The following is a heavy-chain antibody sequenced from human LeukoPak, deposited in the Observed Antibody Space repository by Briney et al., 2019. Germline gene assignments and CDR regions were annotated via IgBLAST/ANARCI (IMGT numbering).Heavy chain of an antibody. J-gene: IGHJ4*02. CDR1: GGSVSSGSYY. D-gene: IGHD3-16*02. V-gene: IGHV4-61*01. CDR3: ARGGRRGYDHVWGSYRLDY. CDR2: XXXXGST. Sequence: PSETLSLTCTVSGGSVSSGSYYWSWIRQPPGKXXXXXXXXXXXGSTNYNPSLKSRVTISVDTSKNQFSLKLSSVTAADTAVYYCARGGRRGYDHVWGSYRLDYWGQGTLVTVSS.